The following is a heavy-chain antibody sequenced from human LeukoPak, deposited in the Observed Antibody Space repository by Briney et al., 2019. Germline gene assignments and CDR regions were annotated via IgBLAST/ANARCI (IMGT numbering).Heavy chain of an antibody. CDR1: GASISSYY. D-gene: IGHD1-26*01. Sequence: SETLSLTCSVSGASISSYYWNWIRQPPGKGLEWIGNIYIRGSTNSNPSLESRVTISLDTSKDQFSLKLTSVTAADTAFYYCAKDWELGSWGQGTLVTVSS. CDR2: IYIRGST. J-gene: IGHJ5*02. V-gene: IGHV4-59*01. CDR3: AKDWELGS.